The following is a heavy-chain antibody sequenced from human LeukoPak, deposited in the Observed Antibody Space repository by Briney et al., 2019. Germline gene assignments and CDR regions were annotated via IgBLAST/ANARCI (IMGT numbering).Heavy chain of an antibody. CDR3: ARGGWSSSAFDY. V-gene: IGHV4-59*01. CDR2: FYYSGST. J-gene: IGHJ4*02. Sequence: PSETLSLTCTVSGGSISSYYWSWIRQPPGKGLEWIGYFYYSGSTTYNPSLKSRVTISVDTTKNQFSLKLSSVTAADTAVYYCARGGWSSSAFDYWGQGTLVTVSS. D-gene: IGHD2-2*01. CDR1: GGSISSYY.